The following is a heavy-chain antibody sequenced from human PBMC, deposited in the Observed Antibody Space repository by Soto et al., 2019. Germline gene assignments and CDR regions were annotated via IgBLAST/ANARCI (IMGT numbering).Heavy chain of an antibody. CDR1: GYTFNRHG. J-gene: IGHJ4*02. CDR2: ISCYNGDT. V-gene: IGHV1-18*01. D-gene: IGHD6-19*01. Sequence: ASVKVSCKASGYTFNRHGISWVRQAPGQGLEWMGWISCYNGDTHYAPKLQGRATMTRDTSASTAYMELSSLRSEDTAVYYCARAVAVPADFDYWGQGTLVTVSS. CDR3: ARAVAVPADFDY.